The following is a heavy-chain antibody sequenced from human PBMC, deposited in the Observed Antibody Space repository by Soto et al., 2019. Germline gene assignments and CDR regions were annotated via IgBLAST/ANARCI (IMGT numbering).Heavy chain of an antibody. Sequence: QVQLVQSGPELKKPGAAVRVSCKASGYTFNTYGLSWVRQAPGQGLEWMGWMSTYTGNTDYPQRFQGRVTMDTDTSTSTPYLDLRSLTSEDTAVYYCVRDVSVSSGSFGGYWGQGTLVTVSS. CDR3: VRDVSVSSGSFGGY. J-gene: IGHJ4*02. CDR1: GYTFNTYG. D-gene: IGHD3-10*01. V-gene: IGHV1-18*01. CDR2: MSTYTGNT.